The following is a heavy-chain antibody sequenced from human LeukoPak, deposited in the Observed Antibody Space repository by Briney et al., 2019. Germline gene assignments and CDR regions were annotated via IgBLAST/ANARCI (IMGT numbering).Heavy chain of an antibody. CDR1: GGSISSYY. D-gene: IGHD2-21*02. CDR3: AREAYCGGDCHDAFDI. CDR2: IYTSGST. Sequence: SETLSLTCTVSGGSISSYYWSWIRQPAGKGLEWIGRIYTSGSTNYNPSLKSRVTISVDTSKNQFSLKLSSVTAADTAVYYCAREAYCGGDCHDAFDIWGQGTMVAVSS. J-gene: IGHJ3*02. V-gene: IGHV4-4*07.